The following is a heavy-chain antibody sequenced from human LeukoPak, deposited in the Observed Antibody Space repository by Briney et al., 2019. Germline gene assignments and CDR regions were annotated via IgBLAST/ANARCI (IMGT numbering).Heavy chain of an antibody. CDR3: ARGRGVGYCSGGSCYGY. D-gene: IGHD2-15*01. CDR2: IIPTFGTA. V-gene: IGHV1-69*06. CDR1: GGTFSSYA. Sequence: SVKVSCKASGGTFSSYAISWVRQAPGQGLEWMGGIIPTFGTANYAQKFQGRVTITADKSTSTAYMELNSLRSEDTAVYYCARGRGVGYCSGGSCYGYWGQGTLVTVSS. J-gene: IGHJ4*02.